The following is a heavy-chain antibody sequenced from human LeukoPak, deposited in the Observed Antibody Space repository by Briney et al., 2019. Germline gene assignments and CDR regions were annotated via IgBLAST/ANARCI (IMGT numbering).Heavy chain of an antibody. CDR1: GYTFTSYG. CDR3: AREKAVRGVKRFDY. CDR2: ISAYNGNT. Sequence: ASVKVSCKASGYTFTSYGISWVRQAPGQGLEWMGWISAYNGNTNYAQKLQGRVTMTTDTSTSTAYMELRSLRSDDTAVYYCAREKAVRGVKRFDYWGQGTLVTVSS. J-gene: IGHJ4*02. D-gene: IGHD3-10*01. V-gene: IGHV1-18*01.